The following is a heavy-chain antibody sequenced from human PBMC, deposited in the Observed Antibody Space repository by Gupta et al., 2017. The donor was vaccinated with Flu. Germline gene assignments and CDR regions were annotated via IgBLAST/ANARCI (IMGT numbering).Heavy chain of an antibody. CDR3: ARDRYYYDRDPPTGAFDI. J-gene: IGHJ3*02. CDR2: ISSSSSYI. V-gene: IGHV3-21*01. D-gene: IGHD3-22*01. CDR1: GFTFSSYS. Sequence: EVQLVESGGGLVKPGGSLRLSCAASGFTFSSYSMNWVRQAPGKGLEWVSSISSSSSYIYYADSVKGRFTISRDNAKNSLYLQMNSLRAEDTAVYYCARDRYYYDRDPPTGAFDIWGQGTMVTVSS.